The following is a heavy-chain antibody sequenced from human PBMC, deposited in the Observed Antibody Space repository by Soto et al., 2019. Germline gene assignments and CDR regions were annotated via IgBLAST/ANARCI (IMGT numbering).Heavy chain of an antibody. CDR1: GYTFSTWD. J-gene: IGHJ4*02. CDR3: ARPMGGIAAAGNDY. D-gene: IGHD6-13*01. V-gene: IGHV1-8*01. CDR2: MNPNSGNT. Sequence: QVQLVQSGAEVKKPGASVKVSCKASGYTFSTWDIDWVRLATGQGLEWMGSMNPNSGNTEYAQKFQGRVTMTRDTSISTFYMELSSLRSEDTAIYYCARPMGGIAAAGNDYWGQGTLVTVSS.